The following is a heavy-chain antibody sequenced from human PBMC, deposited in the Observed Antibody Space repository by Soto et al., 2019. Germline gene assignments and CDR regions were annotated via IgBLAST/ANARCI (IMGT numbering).Heavy chain of an antibody. D-gene: IGHD4-17*01. Sequence: QLQLQESGPGLVKPSETLSLTCTVSGGSISSSSYYWGWIRQPPGKGLEWIGSIYYSGSTYYNPSLKRRVTISVDTSKNQFSLKLSSVTAADTAVYYCARIRAYGDYYFDYWGQGTLVTVSS. J-gene: IGHJ4*02. CDR2: IYYSGST. V-gene: IGHV4-39*01. CDR3: ARIRAYGDYYFDY. CDR1: GGSISSSSYY.